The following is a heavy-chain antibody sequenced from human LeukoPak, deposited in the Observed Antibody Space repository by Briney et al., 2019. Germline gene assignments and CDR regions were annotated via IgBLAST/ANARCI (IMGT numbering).Heavy chain of an antibody. J-gene: IGHJ4*02. Sequence: GGSLRLSCAASGFTFSSYAMHWVRQAPGKGLEWVAVISYDGSNKYYADSVKGRFTISRDNSKNTLYLQMNSLRAEDTAVYYCATAGSYPGYYFDYWDQGTLVTVSS. CDR1: GFTFSSYA. CDR2: ISYDGSNK. D-gene: IGHD1-26*01. V-gene: IGHV3-30-3*01. CDR3: ATAGSYPGYYFDY.